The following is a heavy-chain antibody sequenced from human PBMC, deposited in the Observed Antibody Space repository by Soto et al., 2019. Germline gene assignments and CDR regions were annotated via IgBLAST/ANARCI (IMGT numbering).Heavy chain of an antibody. Sequence: GGSLRLSCAASGFTVSSNYMSWVRQAPGKGLEWVSVIYSGGSTYYADSVKGRFTISRDNSKNTLYLQMNSLRAEDTAVYYCARDGITMADYYYYYMDGWGKGTTVTVSS. CDR1: GFTVSSNY. D-gene: IGHD3-10*01. CDR2: IYSGGST. CDR3: ARDGITMADYYYYYMDG. V-gene: IGHV3-66*01. J-gene: IGHJ6*03.